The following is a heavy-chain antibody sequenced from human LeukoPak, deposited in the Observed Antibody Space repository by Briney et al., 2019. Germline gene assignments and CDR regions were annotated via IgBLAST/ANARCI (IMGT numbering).Heavy chain of an antibody. CDR1: GFDFSNYD. CDR3: ARIGPGTDVYNSFDY. J-gene: IGHJ4*02. D-gene: IGHD5-24*01. CDR2: ISRGGNYI. Sequence: GGSLRLSCAASGFDFSNYDMTWVRQAPGKGLEYVSSISRGGNYIYSADSVRGRFSISRNNAENSLFLQMNSLRGEDTAVYYCARIGPGTDVYNSFDYWGQGTLVAVSS. V-gene: IGHV3-21*01.